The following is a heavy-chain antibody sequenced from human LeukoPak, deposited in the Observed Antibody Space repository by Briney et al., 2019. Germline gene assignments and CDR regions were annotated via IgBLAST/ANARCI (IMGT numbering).Heavy chain of an antibody. CDR1: GYTFSNYD. Sequence: ASVKVSCKASGYTFSNYDIIWVRQATGQGLEWMGWMNPNSGNTGYTQNFQGRVTMTGNTSISTAYMDLSSLRSEDTAVYYCARGVKGQQLGYWGQGTLVTVSS. D-gene: IGHD6-13*01. CDR3: ARGVKGQQLGY. V-gene: IGHV1-8*01. J-gene: IGHJ4*02. CDR2: MNPNSGNT.